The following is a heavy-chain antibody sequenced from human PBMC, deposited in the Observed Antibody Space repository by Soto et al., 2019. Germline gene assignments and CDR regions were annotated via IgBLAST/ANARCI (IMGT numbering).Heavy chain of an antibody. Sequence: QVQLVQSGAEVKKPGSSVKVSCKASGGTFSSYAITWVRQAPGQGLEWMGGIIPIFGTANYAQKFQGRVTSTADESTSTAYMELSSLRSEDTAVYYCARDRGPTSGYYPYGSAPWGQGTLVTVSS. CDR2: IIPIFGTA. V-gene: IGHV1-69*12. J-gene: IGHJ5*02. D-gene: IGHD3-22*01. CDR1: GGTFSSYA. CDR3: ARDRGPTSGYYPYGSAP.